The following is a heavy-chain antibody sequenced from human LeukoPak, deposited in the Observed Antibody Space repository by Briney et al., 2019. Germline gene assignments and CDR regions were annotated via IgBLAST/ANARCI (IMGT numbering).Heavy chain of an antibody. CDR3: AREIYCGGDCYYYFDY. D-gene: IGHD2-21*02. V-gene: IGHV3-35*01. CDR2: VSWNGSRT. J-gene: IGHJ4*02. CDR1: GFTFSNSD. Sequence: GGSLRLSRAASGFTFSNSDMNWVHQAPGKGLEWVSGVSWNGSRTHYADSVKGRFTISRDNAKNSLYLQMNSLRAEDTAVYYCAREIYCGGDCYYYFDYWGQGTLVTVSS.